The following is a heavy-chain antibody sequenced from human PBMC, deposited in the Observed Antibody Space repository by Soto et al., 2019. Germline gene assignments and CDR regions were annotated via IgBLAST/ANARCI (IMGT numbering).Heavy chain of an antibody. V-gene: IGHV1-2*04. D-gene: IGHD3-10*01. Sequence: ASVKVSCKASGGTFSSYAISWVRQAPGQGLEWMGEIIPNSGGTNYAQKFQGWVTMTRDTSISTAYMELSRLRSDDTAVYYCARSGSYQFDYWGQGTLVTVSS. CDR3: ARSGSYQFDY. J-gene: IGHJ4*02. CDR1: GGTFSSYA. CDR2: IIPNSGGT.